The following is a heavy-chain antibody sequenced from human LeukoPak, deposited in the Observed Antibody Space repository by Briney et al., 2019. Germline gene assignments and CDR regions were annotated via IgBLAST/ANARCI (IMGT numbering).Heavy chain of an antibody. J-gene: IGHJ4*02. D-gene: IGHD5-12*01. V-gene: IGHV4-61*08. Sequence: PSETLSLTCTVSGGSISSGGYYWSWIRQPPGKGLEWIGYIYYSGSTNYNPSLKSRVTISVDMSKNQFSLKLSSVTAADTAVHYCAQIRPGRDGYNYVGYWGQGTLVTVSS. CDR2: IYYSGST. CDR1: GGSISSGGYY. CDR3: AQIRPGRDGYNYVGY.